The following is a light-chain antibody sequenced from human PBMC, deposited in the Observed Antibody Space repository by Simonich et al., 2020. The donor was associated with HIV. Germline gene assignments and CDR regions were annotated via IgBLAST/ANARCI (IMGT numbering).Light chain of an antibody. CDR2: WAS. CDR1: QSVLYSSNNKNY. Sequence: DIVIMQSPDSLAVSLGERATINCKSSQSVLYSSNNKNYLAWYQQKPGQPPKLLIYWASTRESGVPERFSGSGSGTDFTLTISSLQPEDFATYYCQQYNSYPLTFGGGTKVEIK. V-gene: IGKV4-1*01. CDR3: QQYNSYPLT. J-gene: IGKJ4*01.